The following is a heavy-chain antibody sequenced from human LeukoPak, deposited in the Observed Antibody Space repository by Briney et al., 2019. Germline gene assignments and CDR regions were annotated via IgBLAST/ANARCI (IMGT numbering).Heavy chain of an antibody. CDR1: DFTFGGYS. CDR2: INLDGSDR. CDR3: GRVIAGAIDY. D-gene: IGHD6-13*01. V-gene: IGHV3-7*01. Sequence: GGSLRLSCAASDFTFGGYSMTWVRQAPGKGLEWVANINLDGSDRFYVGFVKGRFTISRDNADNSLYLQMNSLRAEDTAVYYCGRVIAGAIDYWGQGTLVTVSS. J-gene: IGHJ4*02.